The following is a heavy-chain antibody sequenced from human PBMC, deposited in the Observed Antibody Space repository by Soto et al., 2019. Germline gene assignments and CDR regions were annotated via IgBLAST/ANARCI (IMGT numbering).Heavy chain of an antibody. J-gene: IGHJ6*02. V-gene: IGHV3-23*01. D-gene: IGHD3-10*01. Sequence: EVQLLESGGGLVQPGGSLRLSCAASGFTFSSYAMSWVRQAPGKGLEWVSAISGSGGSTYYADSVKGRFTISRDNSTNTLYLQMNSLRAEDTAVYYCAKGSSSGSYYYDAMDVGGQGTTVTVSS. CDR1: GFTFSSYA. CDR3: AKGSSSGSYYYDAMDV. CDR2: ISGSGGST.